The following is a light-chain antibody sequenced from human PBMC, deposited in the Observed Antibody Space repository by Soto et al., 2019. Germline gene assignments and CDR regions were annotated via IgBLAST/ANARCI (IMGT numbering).Light chain of an antibody. CDR3: QQYNPDSRT. CDR2: QVS. V-gene: IGKV1-5*03. CDR1: QSISSW. Sequence: DIQMTQSPSTLSASVGDRDTITCRASQSISSWLAWYQQKPWEAPKLLIYQVSTLARGVPSRFSGSGSGTDFSLTIGCLQPDDFATFCCQQYNPDSRTFGPGTKVEV. J-gene: IGKJ1*01.